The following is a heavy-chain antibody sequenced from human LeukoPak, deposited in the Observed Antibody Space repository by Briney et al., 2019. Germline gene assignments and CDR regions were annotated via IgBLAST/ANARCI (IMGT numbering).Heavy chain of an antibody. Sequence: GGSLRLSCAASGFTFSNYEMNWVRQAPGKELEWISYISSSGSTIFYADSVKGRFTISRDNANNSLYLQMNSLRAEDTAVYYCARVRYSSSWYGSDAFDIWGQGTMVTVSS. CDR1: GFTFSNYE. J-gene: IGHJ3*02. CDR3: ARVRYSSSWYGSDAFDI. D-gene: IGHD6-13*01. CDR2: ISSSGSTI. V-gene: IGHV3-48*03.